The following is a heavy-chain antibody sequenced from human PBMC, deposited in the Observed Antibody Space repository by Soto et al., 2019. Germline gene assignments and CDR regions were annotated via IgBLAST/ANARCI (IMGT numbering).Heavy chain of an antibody. CDR3: ARLGDYYASSGP. V-gene: IGHV3-48*03. J-gene: IGHJ4*02. CDR1: GFPFGSYE. CDR2: ISSSGSTI. D-gene: IGHD3-22*01. Sequence: SLSLSCGASGFPFGSYEMNCVRQAPGKGLEWVPSISSSGSTIYYADSVKGRFTISSDNDKNLLYLQMNSLRAEDTAVYYCARLGDYYASSGPWGQGPLLTI.